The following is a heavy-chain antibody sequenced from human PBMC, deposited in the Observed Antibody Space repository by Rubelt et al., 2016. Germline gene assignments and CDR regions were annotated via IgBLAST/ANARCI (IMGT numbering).Heavy chain of an antibody. Sequence: EVQLVESGGGLVQPGGSLRLSCSASGFTFSSYAMHWVRQAPGKGLEWVSVIYSGGSTYYADSVKGRFTISRDNSKNTLYLQMNRLRAEDTAVYYCGLRRGYSYGIIDYWGQGTLVTVSS. J-gene: IGHJ4*02. D-gene: IGHD5-18*01. CDR1: GFTFSSYA. CDR2: IYSGGST. CDR3: GLRRGYSYGIIDY. V-gene: IGHV3-66*01.